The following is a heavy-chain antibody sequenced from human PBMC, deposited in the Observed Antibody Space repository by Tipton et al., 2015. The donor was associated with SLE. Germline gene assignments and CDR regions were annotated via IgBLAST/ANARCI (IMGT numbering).Heavy chain of an antibody. CDR2: IKSKTDGGTT. J-gene: IGHJ4*02. D-gene: IGHD3-3*01. V-gene: IGHV3-15*01. CDR1: GFTFSNAW. CDR3: TTDHPLHYDFSSDY. Sequence: GSLRLSCAASGFTFSNAWMSWVRQAPGKGLEWVGRIKSKTDGGTTDYAAPVKGRFTISRDDSKNTLYLQMNSLKTEDTAVYYCTTDHPLHYDFSSDYWGQGTLVTVSS.